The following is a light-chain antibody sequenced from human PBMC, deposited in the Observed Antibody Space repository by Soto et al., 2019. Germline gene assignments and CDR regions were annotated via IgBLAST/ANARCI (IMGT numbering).Light chain of an antibody. J-gene: IGKJ1*01. V-gene: IGKV1-5*01. CDR1: QSISRW. CDR2: DAS. Sequence: IQMTQSPSSLSATSGDRVTITCRAIQSISRWLAWYQQRPGEAPKLLISDASNLESGVPSRFSGRGSGTEFTLTIRNLQPDDFATYYCQQYHTYSTFGQGTKVDIK. CDR3: QQYHTYST.